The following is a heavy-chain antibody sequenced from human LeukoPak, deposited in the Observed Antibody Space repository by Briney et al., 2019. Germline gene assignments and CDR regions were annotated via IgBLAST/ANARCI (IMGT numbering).Heavy chain of an antibody. CDR3: AKRGY. CDR2: ISYDGSNK. CDR1: GFTFSNYA. V-gene: IGHV3-30*04. J-gene: IGHJ4*02. Sequence: QSGGSLRLSCAASGFTFSNYALHWVRQAPGKGLEWVAVISYDGSNKFYADSVRGRFTISRDNSKNTLFLQMNSLRAEDTAVYYCAKRGYWGQGTLVTVSS.